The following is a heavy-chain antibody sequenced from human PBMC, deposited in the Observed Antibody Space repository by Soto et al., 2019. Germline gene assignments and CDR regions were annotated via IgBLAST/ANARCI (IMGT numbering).Heavy chain of an antibody. CDR1: GFTFSSYA. V-gene: IGHV3-30-3*01. CDR2: ISYDGSNK. CDR3: ARARLVVVITTWFDP. Sequence: QVQLVESGGGVVQPGRSLRLSCEASGFTFSSYAMHWVRQAPGKGLEGVAVISYDGSNKYYADSVKGRFTISRDNSKNTLYLQMNSLRAEDTAVYYCARARLVVVITTWFDPWGQGTLVTVSS. D-gene: IGHD3-22*01. J-gene: IGHJ5*02.